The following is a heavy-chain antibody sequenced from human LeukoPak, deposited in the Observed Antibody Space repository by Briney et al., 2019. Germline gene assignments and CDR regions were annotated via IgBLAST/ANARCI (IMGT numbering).Heavy chain of an antibody. J-gene: IGHJ4*02. CDR2: IYYSGST. Sequence: PSETLSLTCTVSGGSISSYYWSWIRQPPGKGLEWIGCIYYSGSTNYNPSLKSRVTMSVDTSKNQFSLKLSSVTAADTAVYYCARDAYYGSGSYKCYFDYWGQGTLVTVSS. CDR3: ARDAYYGSGSYKCYFDY. V-gene: IGHV4-59*12. CDR1: GGSISSYY. D-gene: IGHD3-10*01.